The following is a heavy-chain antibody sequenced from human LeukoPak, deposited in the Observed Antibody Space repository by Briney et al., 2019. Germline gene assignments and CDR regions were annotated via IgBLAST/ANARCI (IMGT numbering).Heavy chain of an antibody. Sequence: ASVKVSCKASRYTFTSYDINWVRQATGQGLEWMGWMNPNSGNTGYAQKFQGRVTITRNTSISTAYMELSSLRSEDTAVYYCARGSGYDEYYYYYYMDVWGKGTTVTVSS. J-gene: IGHJ6*03. V-gene: IGHV1-8*03. CDR1: RYTFTSYD. CDR3: ARGSGYDEYYYYYYMDV. D-gene: IGHD5-12*01. CDR2: MNPNSGNT.